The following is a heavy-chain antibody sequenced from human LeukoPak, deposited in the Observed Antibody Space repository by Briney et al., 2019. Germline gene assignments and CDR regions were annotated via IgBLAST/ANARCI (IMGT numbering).Heavy chain of an antibody. CDR3: VGASYDSSGYFNFDY. Sequence: SQTLSLTCAISGDSVSSNSAAWNWIRQSPSRGLEWLGRTYYRSKWYRDYAVSVKSRITINPDTSKNQFSLQVNSVTPEDTAVYYCVGASYDSSGYFNFDYWGQGTLVTVSS. CDR1: GDSVSSNSAA. D-gene: IGHD3-22*01. J-gene: IGHJ4*02. V-gene: IGHV6-1*01. CDR2: TYYRSKWYR.